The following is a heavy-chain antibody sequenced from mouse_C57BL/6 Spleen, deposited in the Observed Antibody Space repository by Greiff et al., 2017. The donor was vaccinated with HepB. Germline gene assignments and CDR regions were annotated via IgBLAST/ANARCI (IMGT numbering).Heavy chain of an antibody. D-gene: IGHD2-1*01. V-gene: IGHV5-12*01. CDR3: ARSLRYFDV. J-gene: IGHJ1*03. CDR1: GFTFSDYY. CDR2: ISNGGGST. Sequence: EVQRVESGGGLVQPGGSLKLSCAASGFTFSDYYMYWVRQTPEKRLEWVAYISNGGGSTYYPDTVKGRFTISRDNAKNTLYLQMSRLKSEDTAMYYCARSLRYFDVWGTGTTVTVSS.